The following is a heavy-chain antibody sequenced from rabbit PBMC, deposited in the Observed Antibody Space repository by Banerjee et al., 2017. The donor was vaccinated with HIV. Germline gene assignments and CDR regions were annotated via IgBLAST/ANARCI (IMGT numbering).Heavy chain of an antibody. V-gene: IGHV1S45*01. CDR1: GFSFSNSYW. Sequence: QEQLVESGGGLVQPEGSLTLTCTASGFSFSNSYWICWVRQAPGKGLELIACIKIGSGSTYYASWAKGRFTISRSTSLNTVTLQLNSLTAADTATYFCARSLYGDASAFNLWGPGTLVTVS. CDR2: IKIGSGST. CDR3: ARSLYGDASAFNL. J-gene: IGHJ4*01. D-gene: IGHD6-1*01.